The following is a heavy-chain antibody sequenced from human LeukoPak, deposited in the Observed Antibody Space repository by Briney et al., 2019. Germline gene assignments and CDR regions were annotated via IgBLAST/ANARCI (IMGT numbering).Heavy chain of an antibody. V-gene: IGHV4-38-2*01. J-gene: IGHJ4*02. D-gene: IGHD6-13*01. Sequence: PSETLSLTCAVSGFSISTGYYWGWIRQPPGKGLEWIGTIYHSGSTYYNPSLKSRVTISVDTSKNQFSLKLTSVTAADTAVYYCARGESSSWYYYFDYWGQGTLVAVSS. CDR1: GFSISTGYY. CDR2: IYHSGST. CDR3: ARGESSSWYYYFDY.